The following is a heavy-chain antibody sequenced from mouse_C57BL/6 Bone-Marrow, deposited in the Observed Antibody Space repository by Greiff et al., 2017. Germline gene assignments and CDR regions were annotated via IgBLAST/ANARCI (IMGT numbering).Heavy chain of an antibody. CDR3: AMERGNGNVDV. CDR1: GYSITSGYY. CDR2: ISYDGST. Sequence: ESGPGLVKPSQSLSLTCSVTGYSITSGYYWNWIRQFPGNKLEWMGYISYDGSTNYNPSFKNRISITRDTSKNQFFLKLNSVTTEDTATYCCAMERGNGNVDVWGTGTTVTVSS. J-gene: IGHJ1*03. D-gene: IGHD2-1*01. V-gene: IGHV3-6*01.